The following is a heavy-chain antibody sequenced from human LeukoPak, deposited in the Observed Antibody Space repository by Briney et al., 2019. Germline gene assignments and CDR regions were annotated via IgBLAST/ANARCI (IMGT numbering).Heavy chain of an antibody. J-gene: IGHJ4*02. V-gene: IGHV1-69*05. CDR3: ARDPLDCSGGSCSDY. Sequence: GSSVKVSCKSSGCTLSSYAISWVRQAPGQGLEWMGRIIPIFGTANYAQKFQGRVTITTDESTSTDYLELTSLRSEDTAVYYCARDPLDCSGGSCSDYWGQGTLVTVSS. CDR1: GCTLSSYA. CDR2: IIPIFGTA. D-gene: IGHD2-15*01.